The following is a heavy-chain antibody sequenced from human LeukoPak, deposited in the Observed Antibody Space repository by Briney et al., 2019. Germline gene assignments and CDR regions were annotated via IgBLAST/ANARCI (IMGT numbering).Heavy chain of an antibody. D-gene: IGHD2-21*02. CDR2: IDYNGNT. V-gene: IGHV4-59*11. Sequence: SETLSLTCDVSGDSISSHPWSWIRQPPGKGLDYIGFIDYNGNTNYNPSLKSRLTISLDIFKNQFSLNLNSVSAADTAVYYCARLAKCDGNCYSFDLWGQGKLVTVSS. J-gene: IGHJ4*02. CDR3: ARLAKCDGNCYSFDL. CDR1: GDSISSHP.